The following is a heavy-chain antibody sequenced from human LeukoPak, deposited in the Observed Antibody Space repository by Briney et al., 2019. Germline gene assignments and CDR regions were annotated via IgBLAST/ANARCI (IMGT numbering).Heavy chain of an antibody. J-gene: IGHJ6*03. CDR1: GFTFSSYA. CDR2: ISGSGGST. CDR3: AIRAHAYYYYYMDV. D-gene: IGHD4-17*01. V-gene: IGHV3-23*01. Sequence: GGSLRLSCAASGFTFSSYAMSWVRQAPGKGLEWVSAISGSGGSTYYADSVKGRFTISRDNSKNTLYLQMNSLRAEDTAVYYCAIRAHAYYYYYMDVWGKGTTVPVSS.